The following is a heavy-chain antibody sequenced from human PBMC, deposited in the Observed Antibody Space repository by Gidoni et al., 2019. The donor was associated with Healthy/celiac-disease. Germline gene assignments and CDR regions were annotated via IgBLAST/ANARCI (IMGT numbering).Heavy chain of an antibody. D-gene: IGHD2-21*02. CDR3: ARRAGYCGGDCYSFLDY. Sequence: QLQLQESGPGLVKPSETLSLTCPVSGGSISSSSYYWGWIRQPPGKGLEWIGSIYYSGSTYYNPSLKSRVTISVDTSKNQFSLKLSSVTAADTAVYYCARRAGYCGGDCYSFLDYWGQGTLVTVSS. CDR1: GGSISSSSYY. J-gene: IGHJ4*02. CDR2: IYYSGST. V-gene: IGHV4-39*01.